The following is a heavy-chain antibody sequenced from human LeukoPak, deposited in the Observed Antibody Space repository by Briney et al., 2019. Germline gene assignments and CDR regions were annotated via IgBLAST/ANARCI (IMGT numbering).Heavy chain of an antibody. Sequence: ASVNVSCKASGYIFTDYYIHWVLPAPGQGLEGMGWINPNSGGTNYAQTLQGRVTITRDKSISTAYMEMSRLRSDDTAVYYCARGGSGSYFSWLDPWGQGTLVTVSS. CDR3: ARGGSGSYFSWLDP. J-gene: IGHJ5*02. D-gene: IGHD3-10*01. CDR2: INPNSGGT. V-gene: IGHV1-2*02. CDR1: GYIFTDYY.